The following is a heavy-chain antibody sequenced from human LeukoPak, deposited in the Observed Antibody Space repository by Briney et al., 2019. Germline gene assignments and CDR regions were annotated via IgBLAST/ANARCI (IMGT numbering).Heavy chain of an antibody. J-gene: IGHJ6*02. CDR3: ARGPHCSTTSCYGYYYYSMDV. D-gene: IGHD2-2*01. Sequence: SETLSLTCAVYGGSLSGYYWSWIRQPPGKGLEWIGEVNHSGSTNYNPSLKSRVTISVDTSKNQCSLKLSSVTAADTAVYYCARGPHCSTTSCYGYYYYSMDVWGQGTTVTVSS. V-gene: IGHV4-34*01. CDR1: GGSLSGYY. CDR2: VNHSGST.